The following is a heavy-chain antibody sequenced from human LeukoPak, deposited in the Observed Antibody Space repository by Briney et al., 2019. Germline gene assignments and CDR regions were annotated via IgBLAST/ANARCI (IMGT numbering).Heavy chain of an antibody. CDR3: ARDERGGTDY. V-gene: IGHV4-34*01. CDR2: INHSGST. Sequence: SETLSLTCAVYGGSFSGYYWSWIRQPPGKGLEWIGEINHSGSTNYNPSLKSRVTISVDTSKNQFSLKLSSVTAADTAVYYCARDERGGTDYWGQGTLVTVSS. J-gene: IGHJ4*02. CDR1: GGSFSGYY. D-gene: IGHD2/OR15-2a*01.